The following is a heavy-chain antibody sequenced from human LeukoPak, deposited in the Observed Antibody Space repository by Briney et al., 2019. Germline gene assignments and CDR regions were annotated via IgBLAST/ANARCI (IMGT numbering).Heavy chain of an antibody. CDR2: IYTSGST. J-gene: IGHJ4*02. V-gene: IGHV4-61*02. CDR3: ASSKRGYSGYAGYFDY. D-gene: IGHD5-12*01. Sequence: SQTLSLTCTVSGGSISSGSYYWSWIRQPAGKGLEWIGRIYTSGSTNYNPSLKSRVTISVDTSKNQFSLKLSSVTVADTAVYYCASSKRGYSGYAGYFDYWGQGTLVTVSS. CDR1: GGSISSGSYY.